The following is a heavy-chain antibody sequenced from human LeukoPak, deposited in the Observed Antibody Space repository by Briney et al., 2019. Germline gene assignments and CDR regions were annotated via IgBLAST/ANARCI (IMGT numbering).Heavy chain of an antibody. CDR2: ISSSSSYI. Sequence: GGSLRLSCAASGFTFSSYSMNWVRQAPGKGLEWVSSISSSSSYIYYADSVKGRFTISRDNSKNTLYLQMNSLRAEDTAVYYCACAYYDILTGYSSYYYYYGMDVWGQGTTVTVSS. V-gene: IGHV3-21*01. D-gene: IGHD3-9*01. CDR3: ACAYYDILTGYSSYYYYYGMDV. J-gene: IGHJ6*02. CDR1: GFTFSSYS.